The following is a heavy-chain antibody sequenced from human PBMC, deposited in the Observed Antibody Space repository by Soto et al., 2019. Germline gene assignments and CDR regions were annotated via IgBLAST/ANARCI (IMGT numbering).Heavy chain of an antibody. CDR1: GFTFSNAW. Sequence: GGSLRLSCAASGFTFSNAWMNWVRQAPGKGLEWVGRIKSKTDGGTTDYAAPVKGRFTISRDDSKNTLYLQMSSLKTEDTAVYYCTTGITYYYYYGMDVWGQGTTVTVSS. D-gene: IGHD3-16*01. CDR3: TTGITYYYYYGMDV. V-gene: IGHV3-15*07. J-gene: IGHJ6*02. CDR2: IKSKTDGGTT.